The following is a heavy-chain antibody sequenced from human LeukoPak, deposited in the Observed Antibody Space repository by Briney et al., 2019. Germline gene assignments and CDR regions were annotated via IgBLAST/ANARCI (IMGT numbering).Heavy chain of an antibody. D-gene: IGHD6-25*01. Sequence: PGRSLILSCAASGFTFSSYGMHWVRQAPGKGLEWVALISYDGSNKYYADSVKGRFTISRDNSKDTLYLQMNSLRPEDTAVYYCAKDRYSSGGNYFDYWGQGTLVTVSS. CDR1: GFTFSSYG. V-gene: IGHV3-30*18. J-gene: IGHJ4*02. CDR3: AKDRYSSGGNYFDY. CDR2: ISYDGSNK.